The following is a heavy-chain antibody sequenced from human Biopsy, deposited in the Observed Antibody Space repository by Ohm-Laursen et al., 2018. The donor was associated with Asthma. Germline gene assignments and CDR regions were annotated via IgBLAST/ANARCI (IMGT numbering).Heavy chain of an antibody. V-gene: IGHV1-69*13. D-gene: IGHD2-2*01. Sequence: ASVKVSCKSLGGTFNTYVIGWVRQAPGQGLEWMGGINSVFGATTYPQKFQDRVTITADDSTSTVYMELSSLRSEDTAVYYCARKAGSCISRTCYSLDFWGQGTLVAVSS. J-gene: IGHJ4*02. CDR1: GGTFNTYV. CDR2: INSVFGAT. CDR3: ARKAGSCISRTCYSLDF.